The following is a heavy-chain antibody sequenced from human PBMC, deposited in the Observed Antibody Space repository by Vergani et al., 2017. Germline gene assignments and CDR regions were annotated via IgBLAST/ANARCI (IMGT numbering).Heavy chain of an antibody. CDR2: IYYSGST. D-gene: IGHD2/OR15-2a*01. Sequence: QVQLQESGPGLVKPSETLSLTCTVSNDSVSNTFYYWGWIRQTPGKGLEWIGSIYYSGSTYYNPSLESRVSISVDTSKNHFSLELNSVTAADTAVYFCARGGSGYYFRTAWFDFWGQGTLVTVSS. CDR1: NDSVSNTFYY. J-gene: IGHJ5*01. CDR3: ARGGSGYYFRTAWFDF. V-gene: IGHV4-39*02.